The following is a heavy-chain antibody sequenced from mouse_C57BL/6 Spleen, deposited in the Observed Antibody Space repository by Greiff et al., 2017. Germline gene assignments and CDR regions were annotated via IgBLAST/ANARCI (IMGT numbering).Heavy chain of an antibody. CDR3: TRGPFAY. Sequence: QVQLKESGAELVRPGASVTLSCKASGYTFTDYEMNWVKQTPVHGLEWIGAIDPETGGTAYNQKFKGKAILTADKSSSTAYMELRSLTSEDSAVYYCTRGPFAYWGQGTLVTVSA. J-gene: IGHJ3*01. V-gene: IGHV1-15*01. CDR1: GYTFTDYE. CDR2: IDPETGGT.